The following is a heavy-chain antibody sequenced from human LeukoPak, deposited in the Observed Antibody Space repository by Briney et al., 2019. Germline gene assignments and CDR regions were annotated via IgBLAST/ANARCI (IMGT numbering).Heavy chain of an antibody. CDR2: VIPILGIA. V-gene: IGHV1-69*04. CDR3: ARDQTPDYDRTGFDY. CDR1: GGTFSSYA. J-gene: IGHJ4*02. D-gene: IGHD3-22*01. Sequence: SVKVSCKASGGTFSSYAISWVRQAPGQGLEWMGRVIPILGIANYAQKFQGRVTITADKSTSTAYMELSSLRSEDTAVYYCARDQTPDYDRTGFDYWGQGTLVTVSS.